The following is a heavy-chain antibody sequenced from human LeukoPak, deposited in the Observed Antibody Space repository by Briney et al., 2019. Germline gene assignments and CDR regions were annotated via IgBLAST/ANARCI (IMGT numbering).Heavy chain of an antibody. D-gene: IGHD6-13*01. Sequence: SETLSLTCTVSGYSISSGYYWGWIRQPPGKGLEWIGSIYHSGSTYYNPSLKSRVTISVDTSKNQFSLKLSSVTAADTAVYYCARDPRIAAVPVFDYWGQGTLVTVSS. V-gene: IGHV4-38-2*02. CDR2: IYHSGST. CDR3: ARDPRIAAVPVFDY. J-gene: IGHJ4*02. CDR1: GYSISSGYY.